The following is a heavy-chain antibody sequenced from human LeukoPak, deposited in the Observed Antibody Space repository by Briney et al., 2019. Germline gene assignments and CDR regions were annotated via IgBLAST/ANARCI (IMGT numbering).Heavy chain of an antibody. Sequence: SETLSLTCAVYGVSFSGYYWSWIRQPPGKGLEWIGEINHSGSTNYNPSLKSRVTISVDTSKNQFSLKLSSVTAADTAVYYCARSPGRLSLGGYFDYWGQGTLVTVSS. J-gene: IGHJ4*02. CDR2: INHSGST. CDR3: ARSPGRLSLGGYFDY. D-gene: IGHD5-12*01. CDR1: GVSFSGYY. V-gene: IGHV4-34*01.